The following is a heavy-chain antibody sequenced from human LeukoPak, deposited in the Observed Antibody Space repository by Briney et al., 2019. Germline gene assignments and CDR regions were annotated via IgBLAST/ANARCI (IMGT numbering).Heavy chain of an antibody. CDR1: GYTFTSYY. V-gene: IGHV1-46*01. CDR2: IHPSGGHT. D-gene: IGHD3-22*01. Sequence: ASVKVSCKASGYTFTSYYMHWVRQAPGQGLEWMGIIHPSGGHTTYAQKFQGRVTMTEDTSTDTAYMELSSLRSEDTAVYYCATDLGYYYDSSGYPWGQGTLVTVSS. CDR3: ATDLGYYYDSSGYP. J-gene: IGHJ5*02.